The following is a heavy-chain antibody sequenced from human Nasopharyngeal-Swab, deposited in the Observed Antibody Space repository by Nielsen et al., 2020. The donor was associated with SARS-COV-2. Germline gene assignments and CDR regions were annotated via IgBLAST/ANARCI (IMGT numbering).Heavy chain of an antibody. D-gene: IGHD3-10*01. CDR2: IDPSDSYT. Sequence: GESLKISCKGSGYSFTSYWISWVRQMPGKGLEWMGRIDPSDSYTNYSPSFQGHVTISADKSISTAYLQWSSLKASDTAMYYCARHLTLYGSGSYYYYGMDVWGQGTTVTVSS. CDR1: GYSFTSYW. CDR3: ARHLTLYGSGSYYYYGMDV. J-gene: IGHJ6*02. V-gene: IGHV5-10-1*01.